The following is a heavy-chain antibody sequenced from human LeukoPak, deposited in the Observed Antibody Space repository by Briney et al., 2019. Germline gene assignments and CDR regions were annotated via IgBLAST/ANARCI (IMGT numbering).Heavy chain of an antibody. CDR2: INPSGGST. J-gene: IGHJ4*02. CDR3: ARVPSGLYYYDSSGYYFDY. CDR1: GYTFTSYY. Sequence: ASVKVSCKASGYTFTSYYMHWVRQAPGQGLEWMGIINPSGGSTSYAQKFQGRVTMTRDTSTSTVYMELSSLRSEDTAVYYCARVPSGLYYYDSSGYYFDYWGQGTLVTVSS. V-gene: IGHV1-46*01. D-gene: IGHD3-22*01.